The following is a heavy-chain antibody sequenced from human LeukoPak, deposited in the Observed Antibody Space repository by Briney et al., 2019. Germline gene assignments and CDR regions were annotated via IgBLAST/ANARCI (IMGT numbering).Heavy chain of an antibody. V-gene: IGHV3-30*04. D-gene: IGHD3-3*01. Sequence: GGSLRLSCAASGFTFSSYAMHWVRQAPGKGLEWVAVISYDGSNKYYADSVKGRFTISRDNSKNTLYLQMNSPRAEDTAVYYCAREGYDFWSGYRSPGSFDYWGQGTLVTVSS. J-gene: IGHJ4*02. CDR2: ISYDGSNK. CDR1: GFTFSSYA. CDR3: AREGYDFWSGYRSPGSFDY.